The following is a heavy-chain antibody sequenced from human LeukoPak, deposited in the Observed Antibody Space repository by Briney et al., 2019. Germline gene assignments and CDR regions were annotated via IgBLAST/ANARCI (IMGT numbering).Heavy chain of an antibody. CDR2: ISSSSSII. D-gene: IGHD5/OR15-5a*01. CDR1: GFTFSSYS. J-gene: IGHJ4*02. Sequence: GGSLRLSCAASGFTFSSYSMNWVRQAPGKGLEWVSSISSSSSIIYYADSVKGRFTISRDNAKNSLYLQMNSLRAEDTAVYYCARRRYSVYDFDYWGQGTLVTVSS. V-gene: IGHV3-21*01. CDR3: ARRRYSVYDFDY.